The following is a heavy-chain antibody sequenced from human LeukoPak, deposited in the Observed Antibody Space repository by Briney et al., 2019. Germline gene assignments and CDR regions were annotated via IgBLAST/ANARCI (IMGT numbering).Heavy chain of an antibody. CDR3: TRHQYGSGSYYTDFTHYYYYMDV. Sequence: GESLKISCKGSGYSFTSYWIGWVRQMPGKGLEWMGIIYPGDSDTRYSPSFQGQVTISADKSISTAYLQWSSLKASDTAMYYCTRHQYGSGSYYTDFTHYYYYMDVWGKGTTVTVSS. CDR2: IYPGDSDT. CDR1: GYSFTSYW. J-gene: IGHJ6*03. V-gene: IGHV5-51*01. D-gene: IGHD3-10*01.